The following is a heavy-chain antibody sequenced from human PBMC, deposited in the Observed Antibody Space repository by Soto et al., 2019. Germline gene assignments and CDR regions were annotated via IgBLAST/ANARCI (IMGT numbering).Heavy chain of an antibody. V-gene: IGHV3-9*01. D-gene: IGHD1-26*01. CDR1: GFNFGDYA. Sequence: GGSLRLSWAASGFNFGDYAMHWVRQTPGQGLEWVSGLNWNSVTPGYGDSVKGRFSISRDNGKYALYLQMTSLRPEDTALYYCVKDISGAYSGPNYDAWGQGTLVTVSS. CDR3: VKDISGAYSGPNYDA. J-gene: IGHJ4*02. CDR2: LNWNSVTP.